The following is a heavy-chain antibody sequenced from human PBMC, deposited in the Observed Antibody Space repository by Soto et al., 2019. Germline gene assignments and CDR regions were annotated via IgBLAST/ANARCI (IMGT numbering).Heavy chain of an antibody. CDR1: GFTFSSYG. D-gene: IGHD3-10*01. V-gene: IGHV3-30*18. Sequence: GGSQRLSYAASGFTFSSYGMHWVRQAPGKGLEWVAVISYDGSNKYYADSVKGRFTISRDNSKNTLYLQMNSLRAEDTAVYYCAKDKNGSGSYPLDPWGQGTLVTVSS. CDR3: AKDKNGSGSYPLDP. J-gene: IGHJ5*02. CDR2: ISYDGSNK.